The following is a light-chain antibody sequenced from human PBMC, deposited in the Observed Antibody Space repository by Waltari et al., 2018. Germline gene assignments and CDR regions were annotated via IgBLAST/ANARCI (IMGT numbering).Light chain of an antibody. CDR1: RNINTW. Sequence: IPVTQSPSALSASVGDRVTSSCRTSRNINTWVAWFQQRPGKAPDLLSYKASILKSGVPSRVSGSGSGTEFTLTISSLQPDDAATYYCQQYNSFSSFGQGTKVEVK. V-gene: IGKV1-5*03. J-gene: IGKJ1*01. CDR3: QQYNSFSS. CDR2: KAS.